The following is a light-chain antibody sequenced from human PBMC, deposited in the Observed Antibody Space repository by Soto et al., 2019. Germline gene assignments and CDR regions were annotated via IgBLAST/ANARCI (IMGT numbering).Light chain of an antibody. CDR1: QSISTY. CDR2: AAS. Sequence: IQMTQSPSSLSASVGDRVTITCRASQSISTYLNWYQQKPGKAPKLLIYAASSLQSGVPSRFSGSGSGTDFTLTISSLQPEDFATYYCQQSYSIPWTFGQGTTVEIK. J-gene: IGKJ1*01. V-gene: IGKV1-39*01. CDR3: QQSYSIPWT.